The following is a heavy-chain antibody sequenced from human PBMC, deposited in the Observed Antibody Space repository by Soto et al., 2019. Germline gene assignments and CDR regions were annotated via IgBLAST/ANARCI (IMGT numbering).Heavy chain of an antibody. CDR2: MSGSGGYT. CDR1: EFTCSSYA. V-gene: IGHV3-23*01. J-gene: IGHJ4*02. D-gene: IGHD2-2*01. CDR3: ATFRFCTSTSCYGREGGF. Sequence: GLMRLSCAAAEFTCSSYAMSWVSKNPGKGLEWVSTMSGSGGYTYYADSVEGRFAISRDNSKNTLYLQMADLRAEDTAVYYCATFRFCTSTSCYGREGGFWGQGTLVTVSS.